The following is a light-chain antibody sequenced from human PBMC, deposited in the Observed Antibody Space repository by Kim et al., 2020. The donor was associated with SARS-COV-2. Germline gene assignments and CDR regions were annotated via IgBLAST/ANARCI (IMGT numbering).Light chain of an antibody. CDR3: QQYYSYLT. J-gene: IGKJ4*01. V-gene: IGKV1-8*01. Sequence: ASTGYRFTITWRASQGISSYLAGYQQKPGKAPKLLIYAASTLQSGVPSRFSGSGSGTDFTLTISCLQSEDFATYYCQQYYSYLTFGGGTKVDIK. CDR2: AAS. CDR1: QGISSY.